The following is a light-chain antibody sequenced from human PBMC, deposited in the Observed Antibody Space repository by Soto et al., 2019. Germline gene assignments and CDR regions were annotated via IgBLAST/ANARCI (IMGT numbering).Light chain of an antibody. Sequence: QSVLTQPPSVSGAPGQRLTISCTGSSSNIGAGYDVHWYQQLPGTAPKLLIYHNSNRPSGVPDRFSGSKSGTSASLAITGLQAEDEADYYCQSYDSSLSGSRVFGTGTKVTVL. J-gene: IGLJ1*01. CDR3: QSYDSSLSGSRV. V-gene: IGLV1-40*01. CDR2: HNS. CDR1: SSNIGAGYD.